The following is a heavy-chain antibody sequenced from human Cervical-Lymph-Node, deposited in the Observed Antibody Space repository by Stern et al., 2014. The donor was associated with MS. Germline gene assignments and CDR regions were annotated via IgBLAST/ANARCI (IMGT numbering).Heavy chain of an antibody. J-gene: IGHJ1*01. CDR1: GFTFSSFG. Sequence: VQLVQSGGGVVQPGRSLRLSCAASGFTFSSFGIHWVRQAPGKGLEWLAIIWYDGSNGYYADSVKGRFTLSRDNSKNTLYLQMNSLRAEDTAVYYCAREGGNTAEYFQHWGQGTLVTVSS. D-gene: IGHD4-23*01. CDR3: AREGGNTAEYFQH. CDR2: IWYDGSNG. V-gene: IGHV3-33*01.